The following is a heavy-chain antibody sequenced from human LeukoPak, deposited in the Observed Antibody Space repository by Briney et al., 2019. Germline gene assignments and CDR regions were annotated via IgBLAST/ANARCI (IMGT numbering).Heavy chain of an antibody. Sequence: ASVKVSCKASGYTFTSYYMHWVRQAPGQGLEWMGIINPSGGSTSYAQKLQGRVTLTTDTSTNTAYMELTSLRSDDTAVYYCARPFMEQLVPFDPWGQGTLVTVSS. D-gene: IGHD6-13*01. J-gene: IGHJ5*02. CDR2: INPSGGST. CDR1: GYTFTSYY. V-gene: IGHV1-46*01. CDR3: ARPFMEQLVPFDP.